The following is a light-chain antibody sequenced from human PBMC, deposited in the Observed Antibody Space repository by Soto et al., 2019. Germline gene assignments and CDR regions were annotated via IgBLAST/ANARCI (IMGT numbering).Light chain of an antibody. CDR1: NIGSKT. CDR2: SDS. Sequence: SYVLTQPPSVSVAPGKTARITCGGNNIGSKTVHWYQQKAGQAPVLVIYSDSDRPSGIPERFSGSNSGNTATLTISRVEAGDEADYYWQVWDSSSDHVVFGGGTKLTVL. J-gene: IGLJ2*01. V-gene: IGLV3-21*04. CDR3: QVWDSSSDHVV.